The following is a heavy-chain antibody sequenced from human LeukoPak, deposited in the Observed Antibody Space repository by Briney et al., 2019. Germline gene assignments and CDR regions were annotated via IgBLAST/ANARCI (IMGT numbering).Heavy chain of an antibody. J-gene: IGHJ4*02. CDR2: ISAYNGNT. CDR3: ARVWFTVQSPERSDY. Sequence: ASVKVSCKASGYTFTSYGISWVRQAPGQGLEWMGWISAYNGNTNYAQKLQGRVTMTTDTSTSTAYMELRSLGSDDTAVYYCARVWFTVQSPERSDYWGQGTLVTVSS. V-gene: IGHV1-18*01. D-gene: IGHD3-10*01. CDR1: GYTFTSYG.